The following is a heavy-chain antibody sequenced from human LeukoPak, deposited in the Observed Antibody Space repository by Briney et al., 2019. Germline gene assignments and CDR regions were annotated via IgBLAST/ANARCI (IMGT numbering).Heavy chain of an antibody. Sequence: PGGSLRLSCAASGFTFSNYAMGWVRQAPGKGLEYISISGTDGTPYYADSVKGRFTISRDNSKSTLYLQMNSLRAEDTAVYYCARTISGIATNWFDPWGQGTLVTVSS. CDR3: ARTISGIATNWFDP. J-gene: IGHJ5*02. D-gene: IGHD6-13*01. CDR2: SGTDGTP. CDR1: GFTFSNYA. V-gene: IGHV3-23*01.